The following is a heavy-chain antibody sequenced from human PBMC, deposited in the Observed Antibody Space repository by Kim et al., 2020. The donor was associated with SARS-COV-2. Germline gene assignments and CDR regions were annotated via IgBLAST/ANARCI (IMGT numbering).Heavy chain of an antibody. J-gene: IGHJ3*02. D-gene: IGHD3-10*01. CDR3: ARALVYYASGSYIIGAFDI. V-gene: IGHV4-59*01. CDR2: IHYTGST. CDR1: GGPITTYY. Sequence: SETLSLTCTVSGGPITTYYWTWIRQPPGKGLEWIGFIHYTGSTNYNPSLKSRVTMSVDTSKDQFSLKLRSVTAADTAAYYCARALVYYASGSYIIGAFDIWGQGTMVTVSS.